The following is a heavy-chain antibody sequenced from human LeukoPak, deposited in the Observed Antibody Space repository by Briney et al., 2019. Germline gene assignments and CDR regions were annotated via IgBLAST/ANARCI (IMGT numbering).Heavy chain of an antibody. CDR3: AKASRGSAVSGHYYYMDV. D-gene: IGHD3-10*01. Sequence: PGRSLRLSCAASGFTFDDYAMHWVRQAAGKGLEWVSGISWNSGSIVYADSVKGRFTISRDNARNSLYLQMNSLRAEDTALYYCAKASRGSAVSGHYYYMDVWGKGTTVTISS. J-gene: IGHJ6*03. CDR1: GFTFDDYA. V-gene: IGHV3-9*01. CDR2: ISWNSGSI.